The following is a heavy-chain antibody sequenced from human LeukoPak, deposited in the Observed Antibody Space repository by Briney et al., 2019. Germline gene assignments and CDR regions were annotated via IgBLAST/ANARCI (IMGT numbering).Heavy chain of an antibody. D-gene: IGHD2-2*01. CDR1: GGSISSNY. Sequence: PSETLSLTCTVSGGSISSNYWSWIRQPPGKGLEWIGYIYYSGSTNYNPSLKSRVTISVDTSKNQFSLKLTSVTAADTAVYYCARSRSYQLLTFDYWGQGALVTVSS. CDR3: ARSRSYQLLTFDY. J-gene: IGHJ4*02. V-gene: IGHV4-59*01. CDR2: IYYSGST.